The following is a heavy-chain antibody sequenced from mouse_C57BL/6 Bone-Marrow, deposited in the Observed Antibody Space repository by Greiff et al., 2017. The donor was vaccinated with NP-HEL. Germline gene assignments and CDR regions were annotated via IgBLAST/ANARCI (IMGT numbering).Heavy chain of an antibody. D-gene: IGHD2-4*01. CDR1: GFTFSDFY. CDR3: ARDVDYDYEDYAMDY. J-gene: IGHJ4*01. Sequence: EVKVVESGGGLVQSGRSLRLSCATSGFTFSDFYMEWVRQAPGKGLEWIAASRNKANDYTTEYSASVKGRFIVSRDTSQSILYLQMNALRAEDTAIYYCARDVDYDYEDYAMDYWGQGTSVTVSS. V-gene: IGHV7-1*01. CDR2: SRNKANDYTT.